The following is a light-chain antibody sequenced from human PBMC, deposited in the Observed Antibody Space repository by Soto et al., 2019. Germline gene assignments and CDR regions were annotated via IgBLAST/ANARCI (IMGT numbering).Light chain of an antibody. CDR2: RNN. J-gene: IGLJ3*02. V-gene: IGLV1-40*01. Sequence: QSVLTQPPSVSGAPGQTVTISCTGNSSNIGAGHDVHWYQQPPGTAPKLLIFRNNNRASGVPGRFSGARSGTSASLAITGLQTGDEADYYCQSFDSNLSGWVFGGGTQLTVL. CDR1: SSNIGAGHD. CDR3: QSFDSNLSGWV.